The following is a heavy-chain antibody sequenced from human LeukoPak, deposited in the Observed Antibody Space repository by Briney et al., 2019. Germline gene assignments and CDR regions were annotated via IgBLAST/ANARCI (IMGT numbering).Heavy chain of an antibody. D-gene: IGHD2-15*01. CDR2: INYSGNT. Sequence: SETLSLTCSVSGGSISTSDYNWGCIRQPPGKGLEWIGSINYSGNTYYNPSLKSRVTISVDTSKNQFSLKLSSVTAADTAVYYCARTGMVGAADYWGQGTLVTVSS. J-gene: IGHJ4*02. V-gene: IGHV4-39*01. CDR3: ARTGMVGAADY. CDR1: GGSISTSDYN.